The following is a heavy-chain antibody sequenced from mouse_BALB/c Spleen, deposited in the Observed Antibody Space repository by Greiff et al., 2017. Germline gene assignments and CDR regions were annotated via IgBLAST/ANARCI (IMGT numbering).Heavy chain of an antibody. V-gene: IGHV5-6-5*01. D-gene: IGHD1-1*01. CDR3: ARAYYYGSRSAWFAY. J-gene: IGHJ3*01. CDR1: GFTFSSYA. CDR2: ISSGGST. Sequence: EVHLVESGGGLVKPGGSLKLSCAASGFTFSSYAMSWVRQTPEKRLEWVASISSGGSTYYPDSVKGRFTISRDNARNILYLQMSRLRSEDTAMYYCARAYYYGSRSAWFAYWGQGTLVTVSA.